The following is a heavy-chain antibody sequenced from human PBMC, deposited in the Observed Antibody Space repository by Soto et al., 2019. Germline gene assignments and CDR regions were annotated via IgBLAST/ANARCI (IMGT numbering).Heavy chain of an antibody. CDR2: IIPIFGTA. D-gene: IGHD3-22*01. V-gene: IGHV1-69*13. J-gene: IGHJ3*02. CDR3: ARAFATMIVIEGAFDI. CDR1: GGTFSSYA. Sequence: SVKVSCKASGGTFSSYAISWVRQAPGQGLEWMGGIIPIFGTANYAQKFQGRVTITADESTSTAYMELSSLRSEDTAVYYCARAFATMIVIEGAFDIWGQGTMVTVS.